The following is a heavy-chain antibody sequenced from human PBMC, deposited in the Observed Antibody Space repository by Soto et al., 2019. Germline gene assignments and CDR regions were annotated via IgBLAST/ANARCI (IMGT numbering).Heavy chain of an antibody. D-gene: IGHD3-10*01. CDR2: MNPNSGNT. V-gene: IGHV1-8*01. CDR3: ARDRGNLLWFGELLRGENYFDY. Sequence: ASVKVSCKASGYTFTSYDINWVRQATGQGLEWMGWMNPNSGNTGYAQKFQGRVTMTRNTSISTAYMELSSLRSDDTAVYYCARDRGNLLWFGELLRGENYFDYWGQGTLVTVSS. J-gene: IGHJ4*02. CDR1: GYTFTSYD.